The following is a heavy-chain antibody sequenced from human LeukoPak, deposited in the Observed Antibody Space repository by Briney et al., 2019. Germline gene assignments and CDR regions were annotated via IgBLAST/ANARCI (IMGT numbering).Heavy chain of an antibody. V-gene: IGHV3-11*04. CDR1: GFTFSDYF. D-gene: IGHD5-24*01. Sequence: GGSLRLSCVASGFTFSDYFMSWIRQAPGKGLEWLSFINSAGDNIYYADSVKGRFTISRDNAKNSLYLELNSLRAEDTGVYFCARDRGWQQFDYWGQGTLVTVSS. CDR3: ARDRGWQQFDY. J-gene: IGHJ4*01. CDR2: INSAGDNI.